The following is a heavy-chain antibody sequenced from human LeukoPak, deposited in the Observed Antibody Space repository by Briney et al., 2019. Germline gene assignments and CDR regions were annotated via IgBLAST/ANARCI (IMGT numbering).Heavy chain of an antibody. D-gene: IGHD3-10*01. CDR3: ARDITPMVRGVTPPDWYFDL. CDR1: GGSISSYY. CDR2: IYYGGST. Sequence: PSETLSFTCTVSGGSISSYYWSWIRQPPGQGLEWIGYIYYGGSTNYNPSLKSRVTISVDTSKNQCSLKLSSVTAADTAVYYCARDITPMVRGVTPPDWYFDLWGRGTLVTVSS. V-gene: IGHV4-59*01. J-gene: IGHJ2*01.